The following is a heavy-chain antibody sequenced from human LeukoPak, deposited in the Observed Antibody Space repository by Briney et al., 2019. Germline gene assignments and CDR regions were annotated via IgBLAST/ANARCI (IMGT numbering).Heavy chain of an antibody. D-gene: IGHD3-10*01. J-gene: IGHJ6*02. CDR1: GFTFNIYG. V-gene: IGHV3-23*01. Sequence: PGGSLRLSCSGSGFTFNIYGMTWVRQAPGKGLEWVSGISGSGGSTYYADSVKGRFTISRDNSKNTLYLQMNSLRAEDTAVFYCAKDQRPMVRGRYGMDVWGQGTTVTVSS. CDR2: ISGSGGST. CDR3: AKDQRPMVRGRYGMDV.